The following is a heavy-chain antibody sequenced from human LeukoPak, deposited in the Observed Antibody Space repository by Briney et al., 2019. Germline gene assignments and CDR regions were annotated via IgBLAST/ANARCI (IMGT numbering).Heavy chain of an antibody. CDR2: IIPIFGTA. CDR1: GGTFSSYI. D-gene: IGHD6-19*01. V-gene: IGHV1-69*13. J-gene: IGHJ4*02. CDR3: ARAYSSNWYYFDY. Sequence: SVKVSCKASGGTFSSYIINWVRQAPGQGPEWMGGIIPIFGTASYAQKFQGRVTITADESTSTAYMELSSLRSEDTAVYYCARAYSSNWYYFDYWGQGALVTVSS.